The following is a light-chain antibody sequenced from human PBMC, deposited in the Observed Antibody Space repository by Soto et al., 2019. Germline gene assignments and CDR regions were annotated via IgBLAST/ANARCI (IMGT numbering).Light chain of an antibody. CDR2: DAS. CDR1: QSVSSY. Sequence: EIVLTQSPATLSLSPGERATLSCRASQSVSSYLAWYQQKPGQAPRLLIYDASNRATGIPARFSGSGSGTDFTLTISSLEPEDFAVYSCQQRSNWPPATFGGGTKVEIK. CDR3: QQRSNWPPAT. J-gene: IGKJ4*01. V-gene: IGKV3-11*01.